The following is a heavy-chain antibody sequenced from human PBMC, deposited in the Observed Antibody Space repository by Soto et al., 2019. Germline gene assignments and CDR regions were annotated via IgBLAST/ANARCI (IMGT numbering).Heavy chain of an antibody. CDR3: ARLEYYYDSSGYYKEIDY. D-gene: IGHD3-22*01. Sequence: PGGSLRLSCAASGFLFSTYGMHWVRQAPGKGLEWVAVIWYDGSNKYYADSVRGRFTISRDNSKDTLYLQMNSLRAEDTAVYYCARLEYYYDSSGYYKEIDYWGQGALVTVS. CDR2: IWYDGSNK. V-gene: IGHV3-33*01. CDR1: GFLFSTYG. J-gene: IGHJ4*02.